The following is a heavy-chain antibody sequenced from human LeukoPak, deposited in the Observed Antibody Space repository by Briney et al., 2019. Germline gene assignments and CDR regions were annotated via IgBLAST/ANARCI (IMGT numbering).Heavy chain of an antibody. D-gene: IGHD6-13*01. CDR2: INTDGGST. V-gene: IGHV3-74*01. Sequence: SGGSLRLSCAASGLTFSTYWMHWVRQAPGKGLVWVSRINTDGGSTSYADSVKGRFTISRDNAKNTLYLQMSSLRDEDTAVYYCARDMGYSSSWSLYYGMDVWGQGTTVTVSS. J-gene: IGHJ6*02. CDR3: ARDMGYSSSWSLYYGMDV. CDR1: GLTFSTYW.